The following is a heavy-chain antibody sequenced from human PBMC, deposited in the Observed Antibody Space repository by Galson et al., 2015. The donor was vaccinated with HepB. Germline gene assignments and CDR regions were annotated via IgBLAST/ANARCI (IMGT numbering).Heavy chain of an antibody. Sequence: SLRLSCAASGFTFSSYAMHWVRQAPGKGLEYVSAISSNGGSTYYANSVKGRFTISRDNSKNTLYLQMGSLRAEDMAVYYCARGSGSATYNWFDPWGQGTLVTVSS. J-gene: IGHJ5*02. V-gene: IGHV3-64*01. CDR3: ARGSGSATYNWFDP. CDR2: ISSNGGST. D-gene: IGHD1-26*01. CDR1: GFTFSSYA.